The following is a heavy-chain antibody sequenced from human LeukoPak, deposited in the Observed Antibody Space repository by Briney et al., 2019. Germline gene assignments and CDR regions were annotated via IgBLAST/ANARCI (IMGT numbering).Heavy chain of an antibody. CDR1: GFTFDDYG. D-gene: IGHD6-19*01. CDR2: INWNVGNT. V-gene: IGHV3-20*04. J-gene: IGHJ6*03. CDR3: AREGIAVAGTVRYYYYYMDV. Sequence: GGSLRLSCAASGFTFDDYGMSWVRQAPGKGLEWVSGINWNVGNTGYADSVKGRFTISRDNAKNSLYLQMNSLRAEDTALYYCAREGIAVAGTVRYYYYYMDVWGKGTTVTVSS.